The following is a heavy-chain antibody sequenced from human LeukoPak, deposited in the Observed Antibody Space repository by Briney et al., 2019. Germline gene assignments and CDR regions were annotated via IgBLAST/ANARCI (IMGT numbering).Heavy chain of an antibody. V-gene: IGHV3-48*01. Sequence: GGSLRLSCAASGFTFTIFGLNWVRQAPGKGPEWVSYIDARSGITYYADSVQGRFTLSRDNARESVFLQMDGLRVDDTAVYYCARTYDFGRGPPGDAFDNWGPGTWVIVSS. CDR3: ARTYDFGRGPPGDAFDN. D-gene: IGHD3-3*01. CDR2: IDARSGIT. CDR1: GFTFTIFG. J-gene: IGHJ3*02.